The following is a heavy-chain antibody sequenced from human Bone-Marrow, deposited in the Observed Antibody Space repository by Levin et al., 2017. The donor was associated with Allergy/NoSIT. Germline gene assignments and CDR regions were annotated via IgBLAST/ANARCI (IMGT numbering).Heavy chain of an antibody. D-gene: IGHD1-7*01. Sequence: PSETLSLTCAVYGGSFSGYYWSWIRQPPGKGLEWIGEINHSGSTNYNPSLKSRVTISVDTSKNQFSLKLSSVTAADTAVYYCANTPLTGTNIHFDYWGQGTLVTVSS. CDR2: INHSGST. CDR3: ANTPLTGTNIHFDY. V-gene: IGHV4-34*01. CDR1: GGSFSGYY. J-gene: IGHJ4*02.